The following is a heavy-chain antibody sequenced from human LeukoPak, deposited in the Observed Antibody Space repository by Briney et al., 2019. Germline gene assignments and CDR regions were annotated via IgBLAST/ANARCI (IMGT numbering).Heavy chain of an antibody. J-gene: IGHJ3*02. D-gene: IGHD1-26*01. CDR1: GFTVSSNY. CDR2: IYSGGST. V-gene: IGHV3-53*01. Sequence: PGGSLRLSCAASGFTVSSNYMSWVRQAPGKGLERVSVIYSGGSTYYADSVKGRFTISRDNSKNTLYLQMNSLRAEDTAVYYCASSGWELLIAFDIWGQGTMVTVSS. CDR3: ASSGWELLIAFDI.